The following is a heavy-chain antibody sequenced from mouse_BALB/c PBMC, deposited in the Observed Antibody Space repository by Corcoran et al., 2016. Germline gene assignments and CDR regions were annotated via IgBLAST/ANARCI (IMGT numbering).Heavy chain of an antibody. J-gene: IGHJ1*01. CDR2: INPYNDGT. CDR1: GYTFTSSV. Sequence: EVQLQQSGPELVKPGASVKMSCKASGYTFTSSVMHWVKQRPGQGLEWIGYINPYNDGTKYNEKFKGKATLTSDKSSSTAYMELSSLTSEDSAGYYCARRTYDGNYYWDFDVWGAGTTVTVSS. CDR3: ARRTYDGNYYWDFDV. D-gene: IGHD2-10*01. V-gene: IGHV1S136*01.